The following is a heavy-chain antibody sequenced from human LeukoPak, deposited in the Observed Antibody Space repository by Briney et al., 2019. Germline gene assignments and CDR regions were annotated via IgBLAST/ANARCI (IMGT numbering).Heavy chain of an antibody. Sequence: GGSLRLSCGASGFTFSSYAMSWVRQTPGRGLEWVAGVSPSGGRTIYADSAKGRFTISRDNSNDTVYLQLSSLRAEDSALYYCAKVRGVYCSSPACYYYDAWGQGTPVTVSS. CDR3: AKVRGVYCSSPACYYYDA. J-gene: IGHJ4*02. CDR1: GFTFSSYA. CDR2: VSPSGGRT. D-gene: IGHD2-2*01. V-gene: IGHV3-23*01.